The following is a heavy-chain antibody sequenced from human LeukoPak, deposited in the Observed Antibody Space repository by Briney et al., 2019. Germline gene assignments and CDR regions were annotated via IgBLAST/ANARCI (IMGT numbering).Heavy chain of an antibody. CDR3: ARGAIRWVVVPAAQTNWFDP. CDR1: GGSYSGYY. J-gene: IGHJ5*02. CDR2: INHSGST. D-gene: IGHD2-2*01. Sequence: SETLSLTCAVYGGSYSGYYWSWIRQPPGKGLEWIGEINHSGSTNYNPSLKSRVTISVDTSKNQFSLKLSSVTAADTAVYYCARGAIRWVVVPAAQTNWFDPWDQGTLVTVSS. V-gene: IGHV4-34*01.